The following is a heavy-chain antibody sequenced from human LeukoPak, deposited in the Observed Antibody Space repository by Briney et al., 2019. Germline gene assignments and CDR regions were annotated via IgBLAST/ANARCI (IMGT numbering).Heavy chain of an antibody. CDR1: GGSISSSSYY. Sequence: SETLSLTCTVSGGSISSSSYYWGWIRQPPGKGLEWIGSIHYSGSTYYNPSLKSRVTISVDTSRNQFSLKLSSVTAADTAVYYCARSLKPYSHYYYYYYMDVWGKGTTVTVSS. J-gene: IGHJ6*03. CDR3: ARSLKPYSHYYYYYYMDV. CDR2: IHYSGST. V-gene: IGHV4-39*07. D-gene: IGHD2-21*01.